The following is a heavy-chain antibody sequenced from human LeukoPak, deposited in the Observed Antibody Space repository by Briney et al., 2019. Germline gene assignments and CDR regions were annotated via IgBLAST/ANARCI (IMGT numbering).Heavy chain of an antibody. CDR1: GFTFDDYA. V-gene: IGHV3-9*01. D-gene: IGHD3-3*01. J-gene: IGHJ5*02. CDR3: AKGRASDFWSGYRSWFDP. CDR2: ISWNSGSI. Sequence: GRSLRLSCAASGFTFDDYAMHWVRQAPGKGLEWVSGISWNSGSIGYADSVKGRFTISRDNAKNSLYLQMNSLRVEDTAVYHCAKGRASDFWSGYRSWFDPWGQGTLVTVSS.